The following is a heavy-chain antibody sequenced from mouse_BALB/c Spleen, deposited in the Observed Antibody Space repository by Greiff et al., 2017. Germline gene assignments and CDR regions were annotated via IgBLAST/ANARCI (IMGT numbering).Heavy chain of an antibody. CDR2: ISDGGSYT. CDR1: GFTFSDYY. D-gene: IGHD1-1*01. V-gene: IGHV5-4*02. J-gene: IGHJ2*01. CDR3: ARDKGDYGSSYSFDY. Sequence: EVKVVESGGGLVKPGGSLKLSCAASGFTFSDYYMYWVRQTPEKRLEWVATISDGGSYTYYPDSVKGRFTISRDNAKNNLYLQMSSLKSEDTAMYYCARDKGDYGSSYSFDYWGQGTTLTVSS.